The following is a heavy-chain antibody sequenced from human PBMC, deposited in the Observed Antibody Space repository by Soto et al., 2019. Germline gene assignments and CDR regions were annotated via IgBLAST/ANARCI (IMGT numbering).Heavy chain of an antibody. CDR2: INSDGTIS. Sequence: PVRSLRLSCAASGFTFDTYWMNWARQAPGKGPEWLSGINSDGTISSYADSVKGRFTISRDNARNTLSMQMNSLRADDTAVYYCARLSGDHSAFFSYGMDAWGQGTTVTVSS. CDR3: ARLSGDHSAFFSYGMDA. J-gene: IGHJ6*02. D-gene: IGHD2-21*01. CDR1: GFTFDTYW. V-gene: IGHV3-74*01.